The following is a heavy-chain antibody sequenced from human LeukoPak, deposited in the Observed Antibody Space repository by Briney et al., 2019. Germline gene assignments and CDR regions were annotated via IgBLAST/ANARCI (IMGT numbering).Heavy chain of an antibody. V-gene: IGHV3-74*03. Sequence: GGSLRLSCAASGFTFSSSWMHWVRQVPGKGLVWVSRINSDGSSTTYADSVKGRFTISRDNARNTLYLQMNSLRAEDTAVYYCARDNRGIVVVRWGQGTLVTVSS. CDR1: GFTFSSSW. J-gene: IGHJ4*02. CDR3: ARDNRGIVVVR. CDR2: INSDGSST. D-gene: IGHD3-22*01.